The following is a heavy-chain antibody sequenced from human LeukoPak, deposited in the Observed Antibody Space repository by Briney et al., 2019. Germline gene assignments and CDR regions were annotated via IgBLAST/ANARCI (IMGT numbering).Heavy chain of an antibody. V-gene: IGHV4-34*01. CDR3: ARGGGSGSYHNDAFDI. Sequence: SETLSLTCAVYGGSFSGYYWSWIRQPPGKGLEWIGEINHSGSTNYNPSLKSRVTISVDTSKNQFSLKLSSVTAADTAVYYCARGGGSGSYHNDAFDIWGQRTMVTVSS. D-gene: IGHD3-10*01. CDR1: GGSFSGYY. J-gene: IGHJ3*02. CDR2: INHSGST.